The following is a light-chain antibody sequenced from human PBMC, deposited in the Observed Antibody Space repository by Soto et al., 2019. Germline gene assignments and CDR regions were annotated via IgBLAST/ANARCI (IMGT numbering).Light chain of an antibody. CDR2: KAS. V-gene: IGKV1-5*03. CDR3: QNYNSYSEE. Sequence: DIQMTQSPSTLSASVGDRVTITCRASQSISSWLAWYQQKPGKAPKLLIYKASTLKSGVPSRFSGSGSGTEFTLTISSLQPDDFATYYCQNYNSYSEEFGQGTKVDI. CDR1: QSISSW. J-gene: IGKJ1*01.